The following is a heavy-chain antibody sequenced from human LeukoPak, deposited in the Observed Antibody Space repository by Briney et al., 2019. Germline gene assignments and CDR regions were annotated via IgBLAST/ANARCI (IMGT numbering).Heavy chain of an antibody. D-gene: IGHD2-2*01. CDR2: IRSKAYGGTT. J-gene: IGHJ3*02. CDR1: GFTFGDYA. Sequence: GRSLRLSCTASGFTFGDYAMSWVRQAPGKGLQWVGFIRSKAYGGTTEYASSVKGRFTISRDDSKSIAYLQMNSLKTEDTAVYYCTTGRPAANYDAFDIWGQGTMVTVSS. CDR3: TTGRPAANYDAFDI. V-gene: IGHV3-49*04.